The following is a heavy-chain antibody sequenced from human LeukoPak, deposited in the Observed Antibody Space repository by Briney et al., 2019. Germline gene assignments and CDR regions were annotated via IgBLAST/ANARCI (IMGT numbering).Heavy chain of an antibody. V-gene: IGHV3-23*01. CDR1: GFTFSSYA. J-gene: IGHJ3*02. Sequence: PGGSLRLSCAASGFTFSSYAMSWVRQAPGKGLEWVSAISGSGGSTYYADSVKGRFTISRDNSKNTLYLQMNSLRAEDTAVYYCAKDITMIVVVSGGAFDIWGQGTMVTVSS. CDR3: AKDITMIVVVSGGAFDI. CDR2: ISGSGGST. D-gene: IGHD3-22*01.